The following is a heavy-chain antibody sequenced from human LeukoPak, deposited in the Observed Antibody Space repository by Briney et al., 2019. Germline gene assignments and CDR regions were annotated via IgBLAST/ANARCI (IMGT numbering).Heavy chain of an antibody. J-gene: IGHJ3*02. D-gene: IGHD3-22*01. Sequence: SQTLSLTCTVSGASISSGTYYWSWIRQHPGKGLEWIGYIYYNRSIYYNPSLKSRVTISVDTSKNQFSLKLSSVTAADTAVYYCARGPDLRITMIVGEVAFDIWGQGTMVTVSS. CDR2: IYYNRSI. CDR1: GASISSGTYY. V-gene: IGHV4-31*03. CDR3: ARGPDLRITMIVGEVAFDI.